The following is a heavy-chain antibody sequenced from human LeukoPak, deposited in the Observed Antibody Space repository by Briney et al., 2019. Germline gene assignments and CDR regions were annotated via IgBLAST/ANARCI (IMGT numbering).Heavy chain of an antibody. V-gene: IGHV4-39*07. CDR1: GGSISSSSYY. Sequence: SETLSLTCTVSGGSISSSSYYWGWIRQPPGKGLEWIGSIYYSGSTYYNPSLKSRVTISVDTSKNQFSLKLSSVTAADTAVYYCARLPSGSYWRRYYFDYWGQGTLVTVSS. CDR2: IYYSGST. CDR3: ARLPSGSYWRRYYFDY. D-gene: IGHD1-26*01. J-gene: IGHJ4*02.